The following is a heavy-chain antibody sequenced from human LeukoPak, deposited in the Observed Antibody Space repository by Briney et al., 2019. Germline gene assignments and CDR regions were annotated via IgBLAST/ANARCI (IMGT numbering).Heavy chain of an antibody. CDR2: VSAYNGKS. J-gene: IGHJ4*02. CDR1: GCSYTTSY. V-gene: IGHV1-18*01. CDR3: ARGGTYYPCIDY. Sequence: ASVKVSCKASGCSYTTSYINWVRQAPGQGLEWMGWVSAYNGKSEYAQKFQGRVTMTTDSSTNTAYMDLTSLRSDDTAVYYCARGGTYYPCIDYWGQGTLVTVSS. D-gene: IGHD1-26*01.